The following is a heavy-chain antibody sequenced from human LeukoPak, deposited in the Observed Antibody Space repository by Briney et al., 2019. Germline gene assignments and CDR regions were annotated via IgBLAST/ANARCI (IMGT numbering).Heavy chain of an antibody. CDR1: GGSISTYY. V-gene: IGHV4-59*08. CDR3: ARVPTVTFFDY. J-gene: IGHJ4*02. CDR2: IYYTGST. D-gene: IGHD4-17*01. Sequence: PSETLSLTCTLSGGSISTYYWSWVRQPPGKGLEWIGYIYYTGSTDYNPSLKSRVTISVDTSKNQFSLKLSSVTAADTAVYYCARVPTVTFFDYWGQGTLVTVSS.